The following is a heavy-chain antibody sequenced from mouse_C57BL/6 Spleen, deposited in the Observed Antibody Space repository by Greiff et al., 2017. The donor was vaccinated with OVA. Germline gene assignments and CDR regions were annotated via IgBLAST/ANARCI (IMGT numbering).Heavy chain of an antibody. V-gene: IGHV5-9*01. CDR2: ISGGGGNT. D-gene: IGHD2-10*02. J-gene: IGHJ1*03. CDR1: GFTFSSYT. CDR3: ARLYGNPYWDFDD. Sequence: EVKLMESGGGLVKPGGSLKLSCAASGFTFSSYTMSWVRQTPEKRLEWVATISGGGGNTYYPDSVKGRFTISRDNAKNTLYLKMSSMRSEDTALYYGARLYGNPYWDFDDWGTGTTVTVSS.